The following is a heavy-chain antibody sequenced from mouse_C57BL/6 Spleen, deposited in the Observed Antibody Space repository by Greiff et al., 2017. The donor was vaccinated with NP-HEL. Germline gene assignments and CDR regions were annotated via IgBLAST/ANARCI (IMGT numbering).Heavy chain of an antibody. V-gene: IGHV1-61*01. Sequence: VQLQQPGAELVRPGSSVKLSCKASGYTFTSYWMDWVKQRPGQGLEWIGNIYPSDSETHYNQKFKDKATLTVDKSSSTAHMQLSSLTSEDSAVYYCASGPRGAMDYWGQGTSVTVSS. CDR3: ASGPRGAMDY. CDR1: GYTFTSYW. CDR2: IYPSDSET. J-gene: IGHJ4*01.